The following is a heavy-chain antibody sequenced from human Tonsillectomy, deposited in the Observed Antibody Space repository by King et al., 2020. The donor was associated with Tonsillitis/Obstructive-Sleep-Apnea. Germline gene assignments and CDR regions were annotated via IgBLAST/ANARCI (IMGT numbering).Heavy chain of an antibody. CDR2: ISGSGGST. V-gene: IGHV3-23*04. CDR3: ASQGGLSHYYYYYMDV. Sequence: EVQLVESGGGLVQPGGSLRLSCAASGFTFSSYAMSWARQAPGKGLEWVSAISGSGGSTYYADSVKGRFTISRDNSKNTLYLQMNSLRAEDTAVYYCASQGGLSHYYYYYMDVWGKGTTVTVSS. CDR1: GFTFSSYA. D-gene: IGHD3-16*01. J-gene: IGHJ6*03.